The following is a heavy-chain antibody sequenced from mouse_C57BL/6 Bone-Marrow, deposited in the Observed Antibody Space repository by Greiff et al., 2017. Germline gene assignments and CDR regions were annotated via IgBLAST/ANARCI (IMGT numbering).Heavy chain of an antibody. CDR2: IYPGSGST. CDR1: GYTFTSYW. J-gene: IGHJ1*03. V-gene: IGHV1-55*01. CDR3: GTYYGRSYWYFDV. Sequence: VKLQQPGAELVKPGASVKMSCKASGYTFTSYWITWVKQRPGQGLEWIGDIYPGSGSTNYNEKFKSKATLTVDTSSSTAYMQLSSLTSEDSAVYYCGTYYGRSYWYFDVWGTGTTVTVSS. D-gene: IGHD1-1*01.